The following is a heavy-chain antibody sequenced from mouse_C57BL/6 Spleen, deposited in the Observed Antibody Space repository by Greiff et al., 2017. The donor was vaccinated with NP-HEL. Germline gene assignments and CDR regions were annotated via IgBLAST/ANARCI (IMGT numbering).Heavy chain of an antibody. D-gene: IGHD3-1*01. CDR1: GYTFTSYW. Sequence: QVQLQQPGAELVKPGASVKLSCKASGYTFTSYWMHWVKQRPGQGLEWIGMIHPNSGSTNYNEKFKSKETLTVDKSSSTAYMQLSSLTSEDSAVYYCARKGAYAMDYWGQGTSVTVSS. V-gene: IGHV1-64*01. CDR3: ARKGAYAMDY. J-gene: IGHJ4*01. CDR2: IHPNSGST.